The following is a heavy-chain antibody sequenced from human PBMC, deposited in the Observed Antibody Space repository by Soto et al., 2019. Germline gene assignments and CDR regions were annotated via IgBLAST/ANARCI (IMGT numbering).Heavy chain of an antibody. Sequence: SVNLAWKASGYTFSDYYIHWVRQAPGQGLEWMGWINPNSGGTKYAPKFQGGVTMTRDTSITTAYMELSRLRSGDTAVYYCAREPSTAHPEGVAFWGQGSPVLVSS. J-gene: IGHJ1*01. CDR3: AREPSTAHPEGVAF. V-gene: IGHV1-2*02. D-gene: IGHD1-1*01. CDR1: GYTFSDYY. CDR2: INPNSGGT.